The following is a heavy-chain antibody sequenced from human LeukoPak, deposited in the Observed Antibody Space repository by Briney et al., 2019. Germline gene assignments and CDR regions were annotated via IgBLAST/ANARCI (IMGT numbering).Heavy chain of an antibody. D-gene: IGHD6-19*01. CDR3: ARDRVAVAGTDWFDP. V-gene: IGHV1-18*01. Sequence: GASVKVSCKASGYTFTSYGISWVRQAPGQGHEWMGWISAYNGNTNYAQKLQGRVTMTTDTSTGTAYMELRSLRSDDTAVYYCARDRVAVAGTDWFDPWGQGTLVTVSS. J-gene: IGHJ5*02. CDR1: GYTFTSYG. CDR2: ISAYNGNT.